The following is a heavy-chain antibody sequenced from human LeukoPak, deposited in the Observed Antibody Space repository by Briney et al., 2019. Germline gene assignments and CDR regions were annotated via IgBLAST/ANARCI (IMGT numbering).Heavy chain of an antibody. CDR2: ISGSNSYI. V-gene: IGHV3-21*01. Sequence: GGTLRLSCAASGFTFSSFGMSWVRQAPGKGLEWVSSISGSNSYIYYADSVKGRFTFSRDNAKNSLYLQMNSLRAEDTAVYYCARDPSDSSGYYKKKWTKTFDYWGQGTLVTVSS. J-gene: IGHJ4*02. CDR3: ARDPSDSSGYYKKKWTKTFDY. D-gene: IGHD3-22*01. CDR1: GFTFSSFG.